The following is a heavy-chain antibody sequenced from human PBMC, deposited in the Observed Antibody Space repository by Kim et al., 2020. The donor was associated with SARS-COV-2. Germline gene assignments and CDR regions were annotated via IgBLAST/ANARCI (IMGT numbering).Heavy chain of an antibody. CDR3: ASATVGRAPFES. Sequence: ASVKVSCKASGYGFSNYYMHWVRQAPGQGLEWMSINNPSGGSTTYAQRFQGRVTMTRDTSTSTVYMDLGRLKSEDTAVYYCASATVGRAPFESWGQGTLVTVSS. D-gene: IGHD2-21*02. J-gene: IGHJ5*01. CDR2: NNPSGGST. V-gene: IGHV1-46*01. CDR1: GYGFSNYY.